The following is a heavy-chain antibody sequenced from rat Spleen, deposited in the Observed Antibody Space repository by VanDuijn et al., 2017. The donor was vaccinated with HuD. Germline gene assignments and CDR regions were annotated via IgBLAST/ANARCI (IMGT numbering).Heavy chain of an antibody. CDR1: GFTFSTFP. CDR2: ISYGDTSGHSST. J-gene: IGHJ2*01. D-gene: IGHD1-9*01. Sequence: EVQLVESGGGLVQPGRSMKLSCTASGFTFSTFPMVWVRQAPKKGLEWVASISYGDTSGHSSTYYRDSVKGRFTISRDIAKSTLSLQMDSLRSEDTATYYCARRHYGYTDYFDYWGQGVMVTVSS. CDR3: ARRHYGYTDYFDY. V-gene: IGHV5-25*01.